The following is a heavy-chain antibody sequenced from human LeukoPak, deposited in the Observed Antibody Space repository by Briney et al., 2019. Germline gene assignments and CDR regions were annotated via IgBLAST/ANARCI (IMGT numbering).Heavy chain of an antibody. CDR3: ARESEMATIALDY. D-gene: IGHD5-24*01. CDR2: IYTSGST. Sequence: PSQTLSLTCTVSGGSISSGSYYWSWIRQPAGKGLEWIGLIYTSGSTNYNPSLKSRVTISVDTSKNQFSLKLSSVTAADTAVYYCARESEMATIALDYWGQGTLVTVSS. J-gene: IGHJ4*02. CDR1: GGSISSGSYY. V-gene: IGHV4-61*02.